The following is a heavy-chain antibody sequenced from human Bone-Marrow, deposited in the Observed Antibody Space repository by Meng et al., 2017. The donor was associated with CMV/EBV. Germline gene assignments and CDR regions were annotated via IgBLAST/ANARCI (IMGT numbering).Heavy chain of an antibody. CDR2: IYSGNST. CDR3: ARGPLGYYYGMDV. Sequence: GESPKIPRAATGFTVSSNYMSWVRQAPGKGLELVSVIYSGNSTYYADCVKGRFTISRDNSKNTLYLQMNSLRDEDTAVYYCARGPLGYYYGMDVWGQGITVTISS. CDR1: GFTVSSNY. V-gene: IGHV3-53*01. J-gene: IGHJ6*02.